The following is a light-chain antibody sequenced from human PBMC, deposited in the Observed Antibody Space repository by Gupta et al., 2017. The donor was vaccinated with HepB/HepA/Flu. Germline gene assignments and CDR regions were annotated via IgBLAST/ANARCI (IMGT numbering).Light chain of an antibody. Sequence: EIVLTQSSATLSLSPGERATLSCRASQSVSSYLAWYQHKPGQAPRLLIYDASNRATGSPARFSGSGSGTDFTLTISSLEPDDFAVYYCQQRINWPPTFGQGTKVEIK. J-gene: IGKJ1*01. CDR3: QQRINWPPT. V-gene: IGKV3-11*01. CDR2: DAS. CDR1: QSVSSY.